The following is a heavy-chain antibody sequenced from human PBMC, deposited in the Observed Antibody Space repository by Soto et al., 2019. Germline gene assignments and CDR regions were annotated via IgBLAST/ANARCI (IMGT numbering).Heavy chain of an antibody. V-gene: IGHV4-61*08. Sequence: SETLSLTCAVSGGSISSGGYSWSWIRQPPGKGLEWIGFINYSGSTYNPSLKSRVTISEDTSMNQFSLRLSSVTAADTAVYYCAQGGVRMDVWGQGTTVTVSS. CDR2: INYSGST. CDR1: GGSISSGGYS. J-gene: IGHJ6*02. D-gene: IGHD3-16*01. CDR3: AQGGVRMDV.